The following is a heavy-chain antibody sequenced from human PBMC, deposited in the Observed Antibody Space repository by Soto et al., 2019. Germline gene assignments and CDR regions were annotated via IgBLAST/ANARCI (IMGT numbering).Heavy chain of an antibody. Sequence: SETLSLTXSVSGAALNSGNYYWSWIRQVPGKGLEWIGHIYVTGAVDYNPSLRDRITISQDTSERQFSLNLRLVTAADTAVYYCARLRIATNNYKWFDPWGQGTLVTVSS. CDR2: IYVTGAV. CDR1: GAALNSGNYY. J-gene: IGHJ5*02. D-gene: IGHD2-21*01. V-gene: IGHV4-31*03. CDR3: ARLRIATNNYKWFDP.